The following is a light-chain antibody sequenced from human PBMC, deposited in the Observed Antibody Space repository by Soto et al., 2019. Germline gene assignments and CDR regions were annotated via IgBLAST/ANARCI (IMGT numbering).Light chain of an antibody. V-gene: IGKV3D-7*01. CDR3: LQYHNLWA. Sequence: EIVLTQSPGTLSLSPGERATLSCRASRSLSSSYLAWYQHKPGQAPRLLIYGASTRATGVPARFSGSGSGTDFTLTISSLQSEDFTVYSCLQYHNLWAFGQGTKVDI. CDR1: RSLSSSY. CDR2: GAS. J-gene: IGKJ1*01.